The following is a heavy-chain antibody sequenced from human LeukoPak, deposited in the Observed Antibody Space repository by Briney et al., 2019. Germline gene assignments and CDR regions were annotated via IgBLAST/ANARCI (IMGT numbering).Heavy chain of an antibody. D-gene: IGHD6-6*01. V-gene: IGHV3-11*01. Sequence: GGSLRLSCAASGFTFSDYYMSWIRQAPGKGLEWVSYISSSGSTIYYADSVKGRFTISRDNAKNSLYLQMNSLRAEDMAVYYCARDLDVSIAASNWFDPWGQGTLVTVSS. CDR1: GFTFSDYY. J-gene: IGHJ5*02. CDR2: ISSSGSTI. CDR3: ARDLDVSIAASNWFDP.